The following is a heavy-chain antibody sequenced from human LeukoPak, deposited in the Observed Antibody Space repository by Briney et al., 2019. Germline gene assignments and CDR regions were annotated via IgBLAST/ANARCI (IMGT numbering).Heavy chain of an antibody. CDR1: GYTFISYG. J-gene: IGHJ2*01. CDR3: ARGLGVVTAQSEQPKPRDFEL. CDR2: ISGYNGNT. Sequence: ASVKVSCKASGYTFISYGISWVRQAPGQGLEWMGWISGYNGNTNYAQNLQGRVTITTDTSTSTAYMELRSLRADDTAVYYCARGLGVVTAQSEQPKPRDFELWGRGTQVTVS. D-gene: IGHD2-21*02. V-gene: IGHV1-18*01.